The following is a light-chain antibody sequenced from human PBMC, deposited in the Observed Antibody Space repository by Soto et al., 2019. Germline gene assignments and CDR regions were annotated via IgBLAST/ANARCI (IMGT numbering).Light chain of an antibody. CDR3: QQYYGTPLT. CDR1: QSVLYSSKNKNY. CDR2: WAS. J-gene: IGKJ4*01. Sequence: DIVMTQSPDSLAVSLGERATINSKSSQSVLYSSKNKNYLAWYQQKPGQPPKLLIYWASARESGVPDRFSGSGSGTDFTLTISSLQAEDVAVYYCQQYYGTPLTFGGGTKVDI. V-gene: IGKV4-1*01.